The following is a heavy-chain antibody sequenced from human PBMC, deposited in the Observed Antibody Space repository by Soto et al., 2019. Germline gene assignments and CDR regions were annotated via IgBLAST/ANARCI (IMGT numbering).Heavy chain of an antibody. CDR1: GFTFSSYA. V-gene: IGHV3-30*18. CDR3: AEDQGYTYGPSDY. J-gene: IGHJ4*02. Sequence: QVQLVESGGGVVQPGRSLRLSCAASGFTFSSYAMHWVRQAPGKGLEWVAVISYDGSNEYYADSVKGRFTISRDNSKNTLYLQMNSLRAEDAAVYYCAEDQGYTYGPSDYWGQGTLVTVSS. CDR2: ISYDGSNE. D-gene: IGHD5-18*01.